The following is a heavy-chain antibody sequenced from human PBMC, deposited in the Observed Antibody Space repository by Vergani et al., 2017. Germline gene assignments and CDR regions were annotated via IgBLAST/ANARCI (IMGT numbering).Heavy chain of an antibody. V-gene: IGHV4-59*12. CDR1: GGSISSYY. Sequence: QVQLQESGPGLVKPSETLSLTCTVSGGSISSYYWSWIRQPPGKGLEWIGSIYYSGSTYYNPSLKSRVTISVDTSKNQFSLKLSSVTAADTAVYYCARGESEWGQGTLVTVSS. CDR3: ARGESE. J-gene: IGHJ4*02. CDR2: IYYSGST. D-gene: IGHD3-10*01.